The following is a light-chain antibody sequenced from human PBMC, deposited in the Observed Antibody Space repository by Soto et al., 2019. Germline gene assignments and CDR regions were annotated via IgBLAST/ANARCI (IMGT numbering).Light chain of an antibody. CDR2: DTS. V-gene: IGKV3-20*01. CDR1: QSVSSY. CDR3: QQYGSSST. J-gene: IGKJ5*01. Sequence: EIVLTQSPATLSLSPGERATLSCRASQSVSSYLAWYQQKPGQAPRLLIYDTSSRATGIPDRFSGSGSGTDFTLTVSRLEPEDFAVYYCQQYGSSSTFGQGTRLEIK.